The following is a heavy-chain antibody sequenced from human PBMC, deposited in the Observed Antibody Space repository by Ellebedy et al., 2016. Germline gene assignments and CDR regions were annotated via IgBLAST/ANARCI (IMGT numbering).Heavy chain of an antibody. D-gene: IGHD1-26*01. Sequence: GESLKLSXAASGFTFSSYAMSWVRQAPGKGLEWVSAISGSGGSTYYADSVKGRFTISRDNSKNTLYLQMNSLRAEDTAVYYCAKADPWELLGFDYWGQGTLVTVSS. J-gene: IGHJ4*02. CDR3: AKADPWELLGFDY. CDR2: ISGSGGST. CDR1: GFTFSSYA. V-gene: IGHV3-23*01.